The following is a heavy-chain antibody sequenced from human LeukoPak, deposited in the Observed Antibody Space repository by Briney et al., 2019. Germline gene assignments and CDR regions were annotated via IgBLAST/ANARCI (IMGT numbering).Heavy chain of an antibody. CDR2: MNPNSGNT. CDR1: GYTFTSYD. V-gene: IGHV1-8*03. CDR3: ARLWTYSSSWSYYYYYYMDV. Sequence: ASVKVSCKASGYTFTSYDINWVRQATGQGLEWMGWMNPNSGNTGYAQKFQGRVTITRNTSISTAYMELSSLRSEDTAAYYCARLWTYSSSWSYYYYYYMDVWGKGTTVTVSS. D-gene: IGHD6-13*01. J-gene: IGHJ6*03.